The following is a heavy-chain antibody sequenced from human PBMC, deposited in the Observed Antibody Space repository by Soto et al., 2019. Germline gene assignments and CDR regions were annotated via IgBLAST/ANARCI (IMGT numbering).Heavy chain of an antibody. V-gene: IGHV3-23*01. J-gene: IGHJ6*02. CDR2: ISGSGGST. CDR1: GFTFSSYA. D-gene: IGHD2-15*01. CDR3: AKFTRPGIVVVVAAYGMDV. Sequence: EVQLLESGGGLVQPGGSLRLSCAASGFTFSSYAMSWVRQAPGKGLEWVSAISGSGGSTYYADSVKGRFTISRDNSKNTLYLQMNSLRAEDTAVYYCAKFTRPGIVVVVAAYGMDVWGQGTTVTVSS.